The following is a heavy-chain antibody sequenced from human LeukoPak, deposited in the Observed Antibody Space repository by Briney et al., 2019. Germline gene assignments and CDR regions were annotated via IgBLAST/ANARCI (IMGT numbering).Heavy chain of an antibody. V-gene: IGHV3-23*01. J-gene: IGHJ4*02. CDR1: GFTFSSYA. CDR2: ISGSGGST. D-gene: IGHD3-22*01. Sequence: PGASLRLSCAASGFTFSSYAMSWVRQAPGKGLEWVSDISGSGGSTYYADSVKGRFTISRDNSKNTLYLQMNSLRAEDTAVYYCAKAHLHDYYDSSGYYFELDYWGQGALVTVSS. CDR3: AKAHLHDYYDSSGYYFELDY.